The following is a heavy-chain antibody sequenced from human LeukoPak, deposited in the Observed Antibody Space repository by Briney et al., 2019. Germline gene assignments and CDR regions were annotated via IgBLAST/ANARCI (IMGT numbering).Heavy chain of an antibody. V-gene: IGHV4-61*02. CDR1: GGSISSGSYY. CDR3: ARDGGYSGYDATLFDY. D-gene: IGHD5-12*01. CDR2: IYSSGST. Sequence: EPSQTLSLTCTVSGGSISSGSYYWSWIRQPAGKGPEWIGRIYSSGSTNYNPSLKSRVTISVDTSKNQFSLKLSSVTAADTAVYYCARDGGYSGYDATLFDYWGQGTLVTVSS. J-gene: IGHJ4*02.